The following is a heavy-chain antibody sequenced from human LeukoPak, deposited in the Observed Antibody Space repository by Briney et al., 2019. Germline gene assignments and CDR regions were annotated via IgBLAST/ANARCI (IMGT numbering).Heavy chain of an antibody. Sequence: VASVKVSCKASGGTFSSYAISWVRQAPGQGLEWMGGIIPIFGTANYAQKFQGRVTITADESTSTAYMELSSLRSEDTAVYYCARDSSGWSGKLDYWGQGTLVTVSS. CDR2: IIPIFGTA. V-gene: IGHV1-69*13. D-gene: IGHD6-19*01. CDR1: GGTFSSYA. J-gene: IGHJ4*02. CDR3: ARDSSGWSGKLDY.